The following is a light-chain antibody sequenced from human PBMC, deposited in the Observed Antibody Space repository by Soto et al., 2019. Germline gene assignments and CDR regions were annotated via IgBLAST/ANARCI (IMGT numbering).Light chain of an antibody. CDR2: DSN. V-gene: IGLV1-40*01. CDR3: QSYDNALSSSQVV. J-gene: IGLJ2*01. CDR1: SSDIGSGYD. Sequence: QSVLTQPPSVSGAPGQTVTISCTGSSSDIGSGYDVHWYQQLPGKVPKLLIYDSNDRPSGVPDRFSGSKSGTSASLAITGLQAEDEADYYCQSYDNALSSSQVVFGGGTKVTVL.